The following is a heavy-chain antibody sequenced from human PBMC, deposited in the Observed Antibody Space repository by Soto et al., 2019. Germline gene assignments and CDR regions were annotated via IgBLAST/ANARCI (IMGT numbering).Heavy chain of an antibody. CDR2: ISWNSGSI. Sequence: ESGGGLVQPGRSLRLSCAASGFTFDDYAMHWVRQAPGKGLEWVSGISWNSGSIGYADSVKGRFTISRDNAKNSLYLQMNSLRAEDTALYYCAKDSIAAAGLDAFDIWGQGTMVTVSS. CDR3: AKDSIAAAGLDAFDI. D-gene: IGHD6-13*01. CDR1: GFTFDDYA. V-gene: IGHV3-9*01. J-gene: IGHJ3*02.